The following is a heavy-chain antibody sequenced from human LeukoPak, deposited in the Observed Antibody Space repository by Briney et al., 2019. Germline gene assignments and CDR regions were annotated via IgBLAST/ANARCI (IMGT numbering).Heavy chain of an antibody. J-gene: IGHJ3*02. CDR1: GGSISSGGYY. CDR3: ARAYYDFWSGSDRDAFDI. D-gene: IGHD3-3*01. V-gene: IGHV4-31*03. Sequence: SETLSLTCTVSGGSISSGGYYWSWIRQHPGKGLEWIGYIYYSGSTYYNPSLKSRVTISVDTSKNQFSLKLSSVTAADTAVYYCARAYYDFWSGSDRDAFDIWGQGTMVTVSS. CDR2: IYYSGST.